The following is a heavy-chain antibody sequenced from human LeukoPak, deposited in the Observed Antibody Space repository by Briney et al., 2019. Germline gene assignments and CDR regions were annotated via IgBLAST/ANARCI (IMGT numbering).Heavy chain of an antibody. Sequence: PSETLSLTCAVSGYSISSGYYWGWTRQPPGKGLEWIGSIYHSGSTYYNPSLKSRVTIPVDTSKNQFSLKLSSVTAADTAVYYCASHVLLWFGELLLPNWFDPWGQGTLVTVSS. CDR1: GYSISSGYY. D-gene: IGHD3-10*01. CDR3: ASHVLLWFGELLLPNWFDP. CDR2: IYHSGST. J-gene: IGHJ5*02. V-gene: IGHV4-38-2*01.